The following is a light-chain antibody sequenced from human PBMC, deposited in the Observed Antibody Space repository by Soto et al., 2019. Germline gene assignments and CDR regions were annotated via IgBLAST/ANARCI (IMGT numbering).Light chain of an antibody. CDR1: QSVSSNY. CDR2: GAS. Sequence: EIVLTQSPGTLSLSPGERATLSCRASQSVSSNYLAWYQQKPGQAPRLLIYGASSRATGIPDRFSGSGAGTDFTLTITSLQSEDFGVYFCQQYKDWPTTFGQGTKVDIK. J-gene: IGKJ1*01. V-gene: IGKV3-20*01. CDR3: QQYKDWPTT.